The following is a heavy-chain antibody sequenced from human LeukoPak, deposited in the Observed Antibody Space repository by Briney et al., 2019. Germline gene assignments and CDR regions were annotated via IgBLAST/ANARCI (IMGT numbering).Heavy chain of an antibody. J-gene: IGHJ5*02. Sequence: SETLSLTCTVSDGSISSYYWSWIRQPPGKGLEWIGYIYYSGSTNYNPSLKSRVTISVDTSKNQFSLKLSSVTAADTAVYYCARGYCSGGSCYSGWFDPWGQGTLVTVSS. CDR3: ARGYCSGGSCYSGWFDP. CDR1: DGSISSYY. CDR2: IYYSGST. D-gene: IGHD2-15*01. V-gene: IGHV4-59*01.